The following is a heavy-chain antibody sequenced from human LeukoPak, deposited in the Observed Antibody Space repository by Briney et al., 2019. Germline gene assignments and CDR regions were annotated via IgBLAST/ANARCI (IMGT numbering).Heavy chain of an antibody. CDR3: ARSSVVYAHFDY. V-gene: IGHV5-51*01. Sequence: GESLKISCKGSGYSFTSYWIGWVRPMPGKGLEWMGIIYPSDSDTRYSPSFQGQVTISAHKSISTAYLPCISLKASDTAMYYCARSSVVYAHFDYWGQGTLVTVSS. CDR1: GYSFTSYW. J-gene: IGHJ4*02. D-gene: IGHD2-8*02. CDR2: IYPSDSDT.